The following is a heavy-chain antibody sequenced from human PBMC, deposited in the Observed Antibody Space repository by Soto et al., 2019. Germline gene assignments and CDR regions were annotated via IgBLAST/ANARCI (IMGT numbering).Heavy chain of an antibody. V-gene: IGHV4-31*11. CDR2: IYYSGST. CDR3: ARNEKTRAAAGTLYNWFDP. D-gene: IGHD6-13*01. CDR1: GGSISMGGYD. J-gene: IGHJ5*02. Sequence: PPETWSPAWAVSGGSISMGGYDCSWIRHNLGRGQEWIGYIYYSGSTYYNPSLKSRVTRSVDTSKNQFSLKMSSGTATNTALYYCARNEKTRAAAGTLYNWFDPWGQGTLVTVSS.